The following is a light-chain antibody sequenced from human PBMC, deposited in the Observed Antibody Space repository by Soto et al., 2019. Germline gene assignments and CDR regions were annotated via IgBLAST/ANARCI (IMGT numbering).Light chain of an antibody. Sequence: EIVLTQSPATLSVSPGDRATLSCRASQSVSSDLAWVQQKPGQAPSLLIYDASTRATGIPARFSGSVSGTEFTLTISSLQSEDFAIYYCQQYNNWPLTFGGGTKVEIK. CDR1: QSVSSD. J-gene: IGKJ4*01. CDR2: DAS. CDR3: QQYNNWPLT. V-gene: IGKV3-15*01.